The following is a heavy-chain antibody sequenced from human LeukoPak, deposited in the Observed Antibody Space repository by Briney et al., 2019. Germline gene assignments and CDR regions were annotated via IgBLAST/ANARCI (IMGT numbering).Heavy chain of an antibody. D-gene: IGHD6-13*01. J-gene: IGHJ4*02. Sequence: ETLSLTCAVYGGSFSGYYWSWIRQPPGKGLEWVSSISSSSYIYYADSVKGRFTISRDNAKNSLYLQMNSLRAEDTAVYYCARVGAAAADYWGQGTLVTVSS. CDR2: ISSSSYI. V-gene: IGHV3-21*01. CDR3: ARVGAAAADY. CDR1: GGSFSGYY.